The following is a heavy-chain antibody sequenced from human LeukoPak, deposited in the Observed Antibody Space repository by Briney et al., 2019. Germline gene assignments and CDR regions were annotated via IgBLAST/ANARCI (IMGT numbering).Heavy chain of an antibody. J-gene: IGHJ4*02. D-gene: IGHD3-10*01. CDR2: ISSSSSYI. CDR3: ARDLQFMVRGVNQIDY. Sequence: GGPLRLSCAASGFTFSSYSMNWVRQAPGKGLEWVSSISSSSSYIYYADSVKGRFTISRDNAKNSLYLQMNSLRAEDTAVYYCARDLQFMVRGVNQIDYWGQGTLVTVSP. V-gene: IGHV3-21*01. CDR1: GFTFSSYS.